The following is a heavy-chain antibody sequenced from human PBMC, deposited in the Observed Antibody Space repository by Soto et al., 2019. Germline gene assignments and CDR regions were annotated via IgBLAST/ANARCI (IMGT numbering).Heavy chain of an antibody. CDR2: ISYDGSDE. CDR3: AKRQYSSNWYDIGC. J-gene: IGHJ4*02. CDR1: GFTFSNFG. V-gene: IGHV3-30*18. D-gene: IGHD6-13*01. Sequence: QVQLVESGGGVVQPGRSLRLSCAASGFTFSNFGMHWVRQAPGKGLEWVAFISYDGSDEFYADSVKGRFTISRDNSKNTLYLQINSLRAEDTAVYYCAKRQYSSNWYDIGCWGQGTLVTVSS.